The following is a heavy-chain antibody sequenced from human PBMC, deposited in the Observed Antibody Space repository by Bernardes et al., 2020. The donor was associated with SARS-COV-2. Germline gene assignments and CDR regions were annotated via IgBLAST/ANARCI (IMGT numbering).Heavy chain of an antibody. CDR2: IYASGSA. J-gene: IGHJ5*02. Sequence: SETLSLTCTVSGDSISNGASYWSWIRQPAGKGLEWIGRIYASGSASYNPYLKSRVTISLDTSNQFSLQLRSVTAADTAVYFCARDNYNWNDWGWFDPWGQGTLVTVSS. D-gene: IGHD1-20*01. CDR3: ARDNYNWNDWGWFDP. CDR1: GDSISNGASY. V-gene: IGHV4-61*02.